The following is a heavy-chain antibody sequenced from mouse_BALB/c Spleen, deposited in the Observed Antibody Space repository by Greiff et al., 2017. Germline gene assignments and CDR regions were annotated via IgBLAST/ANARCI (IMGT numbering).Heavy chain of an antibody. CDR1: GFTFSSYA. CDR2: ISSGGST. CDR3: ARRGSYDYDWFAY. Sequence: EVKLVESGGGLVQPGGSLKLSCAASGFTFSSYAMSWVRQTPEKRLEWVASISSGGSTYYPDSVKGRFTISRDNARNILYLQMSSLRSEDTAMYYCARRGSYDYDWFAYWGQGTLVTVSA. V-gene: IGHV5-6-5*01. D-gene: IGHD2-4*01. J-gene: IGHJ3*01.